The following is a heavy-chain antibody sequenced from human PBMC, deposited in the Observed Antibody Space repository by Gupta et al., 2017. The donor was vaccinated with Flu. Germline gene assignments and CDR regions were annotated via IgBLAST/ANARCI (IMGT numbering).Heavy chain of an antibody. J-gene: IGHJ2*01. CDR2: INPNSGDT. CDR1: GYSFTDNY. Sequence: QVQLVQSGAEVKKPGASVQVSCKASGYSFTDNYMHWVRQAPGQGLEWMGRINPNSGDTNYAPKFQARVTMTRDTSISTAYMELSRLGSDDTAVYYCARDRACSRTTCHASNWYFDLWGRGTLLIVSS. V-gene: IGHV1-2*06. CDR3: ARDRACSRTTCHASNWYFDL. D-gene: IGHD2-2*01.